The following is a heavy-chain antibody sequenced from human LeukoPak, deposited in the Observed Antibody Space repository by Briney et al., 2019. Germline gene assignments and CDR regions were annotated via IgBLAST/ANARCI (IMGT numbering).Heavy chain of an antibody. CDR2: VSLNSGDT. Sequence: ASVKVSCRASGYTFTNYNINWVRQATGQGLEWMGWVSLNSGDTGYAQKFQGRVTFTRDTSISTVYMELSSLRSEDTAVYYCARGRCLGSTNCYYFDYWGQGTPVTVSS. V-gene: IGHV1-8*03. CDR1: GYTFTNYN. D-gene: IGHD2-2*01. J-gene: IGHJ4*02. CDR3: ARGRCLGSTNCYYFDY.